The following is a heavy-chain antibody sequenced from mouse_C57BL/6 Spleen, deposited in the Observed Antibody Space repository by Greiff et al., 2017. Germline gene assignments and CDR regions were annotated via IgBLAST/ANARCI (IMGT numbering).Heavy chain of an antibody. J-gene: IGHJ1*03. CDR2: INPGSGST. CDR1: GYTFTSYW. D-gene: IGHD2-3*01. Sequence: VQLQQPGAELVKPGASVKMSCKASGYTFTSYWMTWVKQRPGQGLEWIGDINPGSGSTNYNEKFKSKATLTVDTSSSTAYMQLSSLTSEDSAVYYCAREGYDHFRYFDVWGTGTTVTVSS. V-gene: IGHV1-55*01. CDR3: AREGYDHFRYFDV.